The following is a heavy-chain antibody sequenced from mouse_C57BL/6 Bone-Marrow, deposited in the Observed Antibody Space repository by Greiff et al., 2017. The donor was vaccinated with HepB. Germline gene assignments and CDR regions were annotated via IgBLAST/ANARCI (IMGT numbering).Heavy chain of an antibody. Sequence: EVRLVESGPGMVKPSQSLSLTCTVTGYSITSGYDWHWIRHFPGNKLEWMGYISYSGSTNYNPSLKSRISITHDTSKNHFFLKLNSVTTEDTATYYCARPGSSSHYAMDYWGQGTSVTVSS. V-gene: IGHV3-1*01. CDR2: ISYSGST. D-gene: IGHD1-1*01. CDR3: ARPGSSSHYAMDY. CDR1: GYSITSGYD. J-gene: IGHJ4*01.